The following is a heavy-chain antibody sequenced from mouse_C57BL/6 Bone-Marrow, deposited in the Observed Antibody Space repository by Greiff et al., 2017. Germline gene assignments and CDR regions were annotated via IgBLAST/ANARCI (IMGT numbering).Heavy chain of an antibody. J-gene: IGHJ4*01. CDR2: IDPSDSYT. V-gene: IGHV1-69*01. CDR1: GYTFTSYW. Sequence: QVHVKQPGAELVMPGASVKLSCKASGYTFTSYWMHWVKQRPGQGLEWIGEIDPSDSYTNYNQKFKGKSTLTVDKSSSTAYMQLSSLTSEDSAVYYWAGGDEGGAMDYWGQGTSVTVSS. CDR3: AGGDEGGAMDY.